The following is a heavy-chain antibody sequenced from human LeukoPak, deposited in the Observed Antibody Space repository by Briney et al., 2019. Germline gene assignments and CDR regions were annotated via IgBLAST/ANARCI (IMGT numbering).Heavy chain of an antibody. D-gene: IGHD1-26*01. CDR1: GFTFDDYA. CDR2: ISWNSGSI. J-gene: IGHJ4*02. Sequence: GRSLRLSCAASGFTFDDYAMHWVRQAPGKGLEWVSGISWNSGSIGYADSVKGRFTISRDNAKNSLYLQMNSLRAEDTALYYCAKGGNSGSYPVNYWGQGTLVTVSS. V-gene: IGHV3-9*01. CDR3: AKGGNSGSYPVNY.